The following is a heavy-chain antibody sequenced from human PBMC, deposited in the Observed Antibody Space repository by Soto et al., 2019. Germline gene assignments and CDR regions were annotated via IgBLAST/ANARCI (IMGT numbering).Heavy chain of an antibody. J-gene: IGHJ4*02. V-gene: IGHV4-59*12. CDR3: ARVTYYYGSGSHEFDY. CDR2: IYYSGST. Sequence: PSETLSLTCTVSGGSISSYYWSWIRQPPGKGLEWIGYIYYSGSTNYNPSLKSRVTISVDTSKNQFSLKLSSVTAADTAVYYCARVTYYYGSGSHEFDYWGQGTLVTVSS. CDR1: GGSISSYY. D-gene: IGHD3-10*01.